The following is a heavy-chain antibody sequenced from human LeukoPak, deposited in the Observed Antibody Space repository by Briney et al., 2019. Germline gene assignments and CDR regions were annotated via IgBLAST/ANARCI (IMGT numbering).Heavy chain of an antibody. Sequence: PGGSLRLSCAGSEFTFSAYAMAWVRQVSGKGLEWVSAISDTGGNTNYADSVKGRFTISRDNSKNTLYLQMNSLRAEDTAVYYCARVSDCGGDCYSEYYFDYWGQGTLVTVSS. D-gene: IGHD2-21*02. CDR3: ARVSDCGGDCYSEYYFDY. J-gene: IGHJ4*02. V-gene: IGHV3-23*01. CDR1: EFTFSAYA. CDR2: ISDTGGNT.